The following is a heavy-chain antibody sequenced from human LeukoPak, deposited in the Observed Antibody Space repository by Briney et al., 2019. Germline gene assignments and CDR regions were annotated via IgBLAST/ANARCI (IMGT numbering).Heavy chain of an antibody. CDR2: IYSGGST. J-gene: IGHJ6*02. CDR1: GFTFSSYA. V-gene: IGHV3-53*01. Sequence: PGGSLRLSCAASGFTFSSYAMSWVRQAPGKGLEWVSVIYSGGSTFHADSVEGRFTISRDNSNNTLYLQMNSLRAEDTAMYYCARDRGIAAHYGMDVWGQGTTVTVSS. D-gene: IGHD6-6*01. CDR3: ARDRGIAAHYGMDV.